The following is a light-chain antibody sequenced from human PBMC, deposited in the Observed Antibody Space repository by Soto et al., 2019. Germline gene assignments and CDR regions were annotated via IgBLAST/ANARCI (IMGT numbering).Light chain of an antibody. J-gene: IGKJ2*02. CDR2: DAS. CDR3: QQYGSSPRT. V-gene: IGKV3-20*01. CDR1: QSVSSSY. Sequence: EIVLTQSPDTLSLSPGERATLSCRASQSVSSSYLAWYQHKPGQAPRLLIYDASRRATGIPDRFSGSGSGTDFTLTISRLEPEDIAVYYCQQYGSSPRTFGQGTKLEIK.